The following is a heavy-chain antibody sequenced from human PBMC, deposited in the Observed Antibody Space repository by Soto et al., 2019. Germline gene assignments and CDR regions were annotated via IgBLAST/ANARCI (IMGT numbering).Heavy chain of an antibody. CDR1: GGCFSGYY. CDR2: INHSGST. Sequence: PSETLSLTCAVYGGCFSGYYWSWIRQPQGQGLEWIGEINHSGSTNYNPSLKSRVTISVDTSKNQFSLKLSSVTAADTAVYYCARALGSPYYYYYGMDVWGQGTTVTVSS. CDR3: ARALGSPYYYYYGMDV. D-gene: IGHD7-27*01. J-gene: IGHJ6*02. V-gene: IGHV4-34*01.